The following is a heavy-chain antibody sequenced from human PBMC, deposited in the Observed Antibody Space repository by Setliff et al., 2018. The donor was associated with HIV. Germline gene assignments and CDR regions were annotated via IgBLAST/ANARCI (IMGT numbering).Heavy chain of an antibody. J-gene: IGHJ4*02. Sequence: GGSLRLSCAAFGFTVHWVRQAPGKGLEWVSAISSGGISKYYAESVKGRYTISRDNSKNTVYLQMDSLPAEDTAVYYCAREGGSSGYCGYFDYWGQGTLVTVSS. CDR2: ISSGGISK. V-gene: IGHV3-30*01. CDR1: GFT. D-gene: IGHD3-22*01. CDR3: AREGGSSGYCGYFDY.